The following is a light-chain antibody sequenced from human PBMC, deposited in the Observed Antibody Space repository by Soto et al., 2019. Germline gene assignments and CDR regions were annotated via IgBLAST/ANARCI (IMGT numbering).Light chain of an antibody. Sequence: VDGVTITCRASQSISSWLAWYQQKPGKAPNLLIYKASSLESGVPSRFGGSGSGTEFALTISSLQPDDFATYYCQQYDSNWTFGQGTKV. V-gene: IGKV1-5*03. CDR2: KAS. CDR1: QSISSW. CDR3: QQYDSNWT. J-gene: IGKJ1*01.